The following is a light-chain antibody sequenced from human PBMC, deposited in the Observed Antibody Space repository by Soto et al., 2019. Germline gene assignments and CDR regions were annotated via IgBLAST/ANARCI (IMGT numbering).Light chain of an antibody. V-gene: IGKV3-20*01. CDR2: AAS. Sequence: IVLTQSPGTLSVSLGERATLSCRASQSVASRNLAWYQQKRGQAPRLLIYAASKRAAGITDRFSGSGSGTDFTLTISRPEREDFAVYYCQQLGTTPPFAFGPGTRVDMK. CDR3: QQLGTTPPFA. J-gene: IGKJ3*01. CDR1: QSVASRN.